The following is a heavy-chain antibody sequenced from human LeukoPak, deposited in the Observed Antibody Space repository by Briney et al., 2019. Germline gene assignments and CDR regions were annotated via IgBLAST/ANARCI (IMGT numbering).Heavy chain of an antibody. J-gene: IGHJ4*02. V-gene: IGHV1-2*02. CDR3: AKGPLDYIHGTHYFDY. Sequence: ASVKVSCKGSGYTFTGYYMHWVRQAPGQGLEWMGWVNPNSGGTNYAQKFQGRVTMTRDTSISTAYMELSRLRSDDTAIYYCAKGPLDYIHGTHYFDYWGQGTLVTVSS. CDR1: GYTFTGYY. CDR2: VNPNSGGT. D-gene: IGHD4-11*01.